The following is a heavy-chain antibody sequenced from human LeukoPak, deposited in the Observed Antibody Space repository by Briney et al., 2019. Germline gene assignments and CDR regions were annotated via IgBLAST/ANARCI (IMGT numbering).Heavy chain of an antibody. CDR1: GFTFSSYA. D-gene: IGHD3-22*01. CDR3: VKDDVYYYDSSGSYPTV. J-gene: IGHJ6*02. V-gene: IGHV3-64D*06. CDR2: ISYNGGST. Sequence: GGSLRLSCLASGFTFSSYAMHWVRQAPRKELEYVSAISYNGGSTYYADSVKGRFTIPRDNSKNTLFLQMSSLRTEDTAVYYCVKDDVYYYDSSGSYPTVWGQGTTVTVSS.